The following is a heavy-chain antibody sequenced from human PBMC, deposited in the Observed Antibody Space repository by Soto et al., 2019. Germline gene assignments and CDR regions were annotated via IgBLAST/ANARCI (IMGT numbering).Heavy chain of an antibody. V-gene: IGHV3-30*18. J-gene: IGHJ6*02. D-gene: IGHD4-17*01. CDR3: AKDNDYGDYSRPYYYYYGMDV. Sequence: QVQLVESGGGVVHPGRSLRLSCAASGFTFSSYGMHWVRQAPGKGLEWVAVISYDGSNKYYADSVKGRFTISRDNSKNTLYLQMNSLRAEDTAVYYCAKDNDYGDYSRPYYYYYGMDVWGQGTTVTVSS. CDR2: ISYDGSNK. CDR1: GFTFSSYG.